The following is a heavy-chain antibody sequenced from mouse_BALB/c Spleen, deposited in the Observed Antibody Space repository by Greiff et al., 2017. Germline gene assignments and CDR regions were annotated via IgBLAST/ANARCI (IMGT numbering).Heavy chain of an antibody. CDR3: ASPYYYGSSPYYAMDY. Sequence: DVQLQESGPSLVKPSQTLSLTCSVTGDSITSGYWNWIRKFPGNKLEYMGYISYSGSTYYNPSLKSRISITRDTSKNQYYLQLNSVTTEDTATYYCASPYYYGSSPYYAMDYWGQGTSVTVSS. D-gene: IGHD1-1*01. J-gene: IGHJ4*01. CDR2: ISYSGST. V-gene: IGHV3-8*02. CDR1: GDSITSGY.